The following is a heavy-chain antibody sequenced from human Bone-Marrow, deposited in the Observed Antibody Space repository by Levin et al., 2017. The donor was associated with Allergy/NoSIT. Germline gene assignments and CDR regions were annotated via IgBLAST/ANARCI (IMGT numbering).Heavy chain of an antibody. CDR1: GDSINSDNFY. J-gene: IGHJ6*03. CDR3: ARGLAGTDYDALTDSPISSYYYHMDV. V-gene: IGHV4-61*02. Sequence: SCSVSGDSINSDNFYWNWIRQPAGKELEWIGRFYVNENTNYSPYFERRVTISVDTSKNQFSLKLYPATAADTAVYYCARGLAGTDYDALTDSPISSYYYHMDVWGKGTTVIVSS. D-gene: IGHD3-9*01. CDR2: FYVNENT.